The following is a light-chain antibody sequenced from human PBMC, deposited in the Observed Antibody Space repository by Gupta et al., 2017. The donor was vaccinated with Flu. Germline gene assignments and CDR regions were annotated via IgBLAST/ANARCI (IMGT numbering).Light chain of an antibody. V-gene: IGKV1-39*01. Sequence: PSSMSAYVGDRVTITCRASENIINNLNWYQQKPGKAPNLLIYAASSLQTGVPSRYSGSGSGTDFTLTISSLQREDFATYYCQQSYSTPITYGQGTRLEIK. J-gene: IGKJ5*01. CDR1: ENIINN. CDR3: QQSYSTPIT. CDR2: AAS.